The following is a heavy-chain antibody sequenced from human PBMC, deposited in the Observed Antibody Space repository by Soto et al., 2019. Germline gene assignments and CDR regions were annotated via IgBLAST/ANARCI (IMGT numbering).Heavy chain of an antibody. D-gene: IGHD2-2*01. CDR2: ISYDGSNK. V-gene: IGHV3-30-3*01. CDR3: ASGVVPAALDY. J-gene: IGHJ4*02. CDR1: GFTFSSYA. Sequence: GGSLRLSCAASGFTFSSYAMHWVRQAPGKGLEWVAVISYDGSNKYYADSVKGRFTISRDNSKNTLYLQMNSLRAEDTAVYYCASGVVPAALDYWGQGTLVTVS.